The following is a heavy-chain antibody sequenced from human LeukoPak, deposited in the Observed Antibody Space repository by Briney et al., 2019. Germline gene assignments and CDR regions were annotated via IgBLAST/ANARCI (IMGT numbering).Heavy chain of an antibody. CDR1: GGSISSYY. CDR3: ARLLAPWLVPDY. Sequence: PSETLSLTCTVSGGSISSYYWSWIRQPPGKGLEWIGYIYYSRSTNYNPSLKSRVTISVDTSKNQFSLKLSSVTAADTAVYYCARLLAPWLVPDYWGQGTLVTVSS. V-gene: IGHV4-59*08. J-gene: IGHJ4*02. CDR2: IYYSRST. D-gene: IGHD3-9*01.